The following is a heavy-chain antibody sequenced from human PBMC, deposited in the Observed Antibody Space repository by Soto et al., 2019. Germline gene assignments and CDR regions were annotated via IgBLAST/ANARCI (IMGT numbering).Heavy chain of an antibody. D-gene: IGHD2-2*01. CDR1: GFTFSSYW. CDR2: IKQDGREK. J-gene: IGHJ4*02. Sequence: EVQLVESGGGLVQPGGSLRLSCAASGFTFSSYWMSWVRQAPGKGLEWVANIKQDGREKYYVDSVKGRFTISRDNAKKSLYLQMNSLRADDTAVYYCARSAYQTPHEGNYWGQGTLVTVSS. CDR3: ARSAYQTPHEGNY. V-gene: IGHV3-7*01.